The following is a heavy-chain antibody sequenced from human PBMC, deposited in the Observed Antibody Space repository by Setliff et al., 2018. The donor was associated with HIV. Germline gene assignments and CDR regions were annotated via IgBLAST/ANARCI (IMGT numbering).Heavy chain of an antibody. V-gene: IGHV4-39*07. D-gene: IGHD5-12*01. J-gene: IGHJ4*02. CDR3: ARAPPDFVATFFDY. CDR2: ISYSGRT. Sequence: AETLSLTCTVSGVSISTDDYSWAWIRQPPGKGLEYIGIISYSGRTMDNPSLKSRVAMSVDTSKNQFSLNLSPVTAADTAVYYCARAPPDFVATFFDYWGQGTMVTVSS. CDR1: GVSISTDDYS.